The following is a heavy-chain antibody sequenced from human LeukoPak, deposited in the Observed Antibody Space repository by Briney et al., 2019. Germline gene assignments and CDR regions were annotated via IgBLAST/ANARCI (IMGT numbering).Heavy chain of an antibody. D-gene: IGHD3-10*01. J-gene: IGHJ4*02. V-gene: IGHV4-61*02. CDR2: IYTSGST. CDR1: GGSITSGSYY. CDR3: ARLSGSYYTQDY. Sequence: SETLSLTCTVSGGSITSGSYYWSWIRQPAGKGLEWIGRIYTSGSTNYNPSLKSRVTISVDTSTNQFSLKLSSVTAADTAVYYCARLSGSYYTQDYWGQGTLVTVSS.